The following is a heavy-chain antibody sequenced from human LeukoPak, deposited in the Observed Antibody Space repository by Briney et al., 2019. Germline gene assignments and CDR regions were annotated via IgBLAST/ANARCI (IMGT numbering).Heavy chain of an antibody. V-gene: IGHV4-30-2*01. CDR2: IHHSGAT. D-gene: IGHD2-2*01. Sequence: PSETLSLTCTVSGDSINSGGYYWSWIRQPPGKGLEWIGYIHHSGATYYNPSLKSRVSISIDRPKTQFSLKLSSVTAADTAVYYCARGHCGPTSCQDLDYWGQGTLVTVSS. CDR1: GDSINSGGYY. CDR3: ARGHCGPTSCQDLDY. J-gene: IGHJ4*02.